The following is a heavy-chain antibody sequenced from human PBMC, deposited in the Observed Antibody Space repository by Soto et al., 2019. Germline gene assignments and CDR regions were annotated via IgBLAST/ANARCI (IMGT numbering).Heavy chain of an antibody. V-gene: IGHV4-59*08. Sequence: PSGTLSLPCTVSGGPINHYYWPWIRQPPGKGLEWMGYIYYSGTTTNYNPSLKSRVTLSVDTSKNQFSLKLSSVTAADTAVYYCARLGGSYAVTHFDYWGQGTLVTVSS. CDR1: GGPINHYY. D-gene: IGHD1-26*01. CDR2: IYYSGTT. J-gene: IGHJ4*02. CDR3: ARLGGSYAVTHFDY.